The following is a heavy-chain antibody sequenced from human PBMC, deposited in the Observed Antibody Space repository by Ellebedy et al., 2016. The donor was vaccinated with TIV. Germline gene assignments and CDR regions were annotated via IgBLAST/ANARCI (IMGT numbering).Heavy chain of an antibody. CDR1: GFSFNSYW. Sequence: GESLKISCAASGFSFNSYWMIWVRQAPGKGLEWVANMRQDGSQINYGDSVRGRFTISRDNARDSLYLQMNSLRAEDTAVYYCAGRAYNWNDGSLFDYWGQGTLVTVSS. CDR3: AGRAYNWNDGSLFDY. CDR2: MRQDGSQI. D-gene: IGHD1-1*01. J-gene: IGHJ4*02. V-gene: IGHV3-7*03.